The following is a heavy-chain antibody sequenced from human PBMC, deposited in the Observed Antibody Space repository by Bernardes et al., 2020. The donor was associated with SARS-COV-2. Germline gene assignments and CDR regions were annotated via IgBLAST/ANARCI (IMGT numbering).Heavy chain of an antibody. V-gene: IGHV3-21*06. D-gene: IGHD4-4*01. CDR1: GFTFISYT. J-gene: IGHJ4*02. Sequence: AETLFLSCAASGFTFISYTMNWVRQAPGKWLEWISSISTSSSYISYSDSVRGRFTISIDNAKNSVSLQMNSLRAEDTAVHYCARVDFSNLYYFDYWGQGTPVTVSS. CDR3: ARVDFSNLYYFDY. CDR2: ISTSSSYI.